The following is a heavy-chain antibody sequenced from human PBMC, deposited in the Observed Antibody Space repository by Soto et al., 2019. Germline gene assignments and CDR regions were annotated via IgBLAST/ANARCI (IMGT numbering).Heavy chain of an antibody. CDR2: IYYSGST. Sequence: PSETLSLTCTVSGGSISGYYWSWIRQPPGKGLEWIGYIYYSGSTNYNPSLKSRVTISVDTSKNQFSLKLSSVTAADTAVYYCARHPRLLWFGELLGWFDPWGQGTLVTVSS. CDR3: ARHPRLLWFGELLGWFDP. J-gene: IGHJ5*02. V-gene: IGHV4-59*08. CDR1: GGSISGYY. D-gene: IGHD3-10*01.